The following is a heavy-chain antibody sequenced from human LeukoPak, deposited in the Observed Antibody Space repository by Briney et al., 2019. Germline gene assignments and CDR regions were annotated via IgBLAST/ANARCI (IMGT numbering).Heavy chain of an antibody. Sequence: GGSLRLSCAASGFTFSSYAMHWVRQAPGKGLEWVAVISYDGSNKYYADSVKGRFTISRDNSKNTLYLQMNSLRAEDTAVYYCARDRSPGGYYFDYWGQGTLVTVSS. CDR3: ARDRSPGGYYFDY. J-gene: IGHJ4*02. CDR2: ISYDGSNK. V-gene: IGHV3-30*04. CDR1: GFTFSSYA. D-gene: IGHD3-10*01.